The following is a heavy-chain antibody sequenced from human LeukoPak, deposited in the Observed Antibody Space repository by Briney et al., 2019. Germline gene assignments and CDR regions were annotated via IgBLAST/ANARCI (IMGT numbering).Heavy chain of an antibody. CDR1: GFTFSDYY. Sequence: GSLRLSCAASGFTFSDYYMSWIRQAPGKGLEWIGEINHSGSTNYNPSLKSRVTISVDTSKNQFSLKLNSVTAADTAVYYCARRGVVPAARRQFDYWGQGTLVTVSS. CDR2: INHSGST. J-gene: IGHJ4*02. CDR3: ARRGVVPAARRQFDY. D-gene: IGHD2-2*01. V-gene: IGHV4-34*01.